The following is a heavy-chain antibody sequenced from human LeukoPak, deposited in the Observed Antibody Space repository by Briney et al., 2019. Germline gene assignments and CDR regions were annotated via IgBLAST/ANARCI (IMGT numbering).Heavy chain of an antibody. CDR1: GFTFSSYG. D-gene: IGHD3-16*01. CDR3: AKAYDYVPLLLS. J-gene: IGHJ4*02. CDR2: ISYDGSNK. Sequence: GGSLRLSCAASGFTFSSYGMHWVRQAPGKGLEWVAVISYDGSNKYYADSVKGRFTISRDNSKNTLYLQMNSLRAEDTAVYYCAKAYDYVPLLLSRGQGTLVTVSS. V-gene: IGHV3-30*18.